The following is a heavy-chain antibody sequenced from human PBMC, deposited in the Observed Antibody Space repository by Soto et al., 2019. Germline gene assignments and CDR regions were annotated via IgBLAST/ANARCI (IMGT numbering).Heavy chain of an antibody. CDR3: ATGGYSYGPFDY. V-gene: IGHV1-24*01. CDR1: GYTLTELS. J-gene: IGHJ4*02. D-gene: IGHD5-18*01. CDR2: FDPEDGET. Sequence: ASVKVSWKVAGYTLTELSMHWGRQAPGKGLEWMGGFDPEDGETIYAQKFQGRVTMTEDTSTDTAYMELSSLRSEDTAVYYCATGGYSYGPFDYWGQGTLVTVSS.